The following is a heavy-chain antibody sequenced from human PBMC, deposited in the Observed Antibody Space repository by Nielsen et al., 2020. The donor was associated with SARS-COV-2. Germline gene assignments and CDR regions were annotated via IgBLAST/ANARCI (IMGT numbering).Heavy chain of an antibody. D-gene: IGHD2-2*02. J-gene: IGHJ5*02. Sequence: WIRQPPGKGLEWVSSISSSSSYIYYADSVKGRFAISRDNAKNSLYLQMNSLRAEDTAVYYCARSYRRYCSSTSCYTGINWFDPWGQGTLVTVSS. V-gene: IGHV3-21*01. CDR2: ISSSSSYI. CDR3: ARSYRRYCSSTSCYTGINWFDP.